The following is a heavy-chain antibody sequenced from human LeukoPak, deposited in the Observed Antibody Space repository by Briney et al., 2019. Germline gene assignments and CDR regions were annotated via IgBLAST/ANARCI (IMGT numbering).Heavy chain of an antibody. CDR3: ASLDY. CDR1: GFTASSNY. CDR2: IYTGGSA. V-gene: IGHV3-66*01. Sequence: GGSLRLSCAASGFTASSNYMSWVRQAPGKGLEWVSVIYTGGSAYYADSVKGRFSISRDNSKNTLYLQMNSLRAEDAAVYFCASLDYWGLGTLVTVSS. J-gene: IGHJ4*02.